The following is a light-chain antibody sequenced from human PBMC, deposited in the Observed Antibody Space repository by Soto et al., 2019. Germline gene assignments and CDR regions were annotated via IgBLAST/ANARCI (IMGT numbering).Light chain of an antibody. Sequence: EVVLTQSPGTLSLSPGERATLSCRASQPIDRKFLAWYQQKPGQAPRLLIHGASTRATGVPDRFSGSGSERDFSLTISSLEPEDFAVYFCQRFDASFFTFGGGTKVDIK. CDR1: QPIDRKF. V-gene: IGKV3-20*01. CDR2: GAS. J-gene: IGKJ4*01. CDR3: QRFDASFFT.